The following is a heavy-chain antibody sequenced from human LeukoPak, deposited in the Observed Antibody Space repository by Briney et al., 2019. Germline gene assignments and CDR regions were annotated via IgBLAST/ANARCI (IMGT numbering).Heavy chain of an antibody. CDR2: IYYSGST. Sequence: SETLSLTCTVSGGSISSGGYYWSWIRQHPGTGLEWIGYIYYSGSTYYNPSLKSRVTISVDTSKIQFSLKLSSVTAADTAVYYCARSYGSGSYYNPNWFDPWGQGTLVTVSS. V-gene: IGHV4-31*03. J-gene: IGHJ5*02. CDR1: GGSISSGGYY. D-gene: IGHD3-10*01. CDR3: ARSYGSGSYYNPNWFDP.